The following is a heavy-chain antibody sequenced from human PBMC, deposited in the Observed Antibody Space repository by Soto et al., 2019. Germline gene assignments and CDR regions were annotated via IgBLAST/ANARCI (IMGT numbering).Heavy chain of an antibody. CDR3: ARISDIVVVPAAMMAGINDAFDI. V-gene: IGHV3-33*01. D-gene: IGHD2-2*01. Sequence: QVQLVESGGGVVQPGRSLRLSCAASGFTFSSYGMHWVRQAPGKVLEWVAVMWSDGSNKYYADSVKGRFTISRDNSKNRLYLQMNSLRAEDTAVYYCARISDIVVVPAAMMAGINDAFDIWCQGTMVTVSS. CDR1: GFTFSSYG. J-gene: IGHJ3*02. CDR2: MWSDGSNK.